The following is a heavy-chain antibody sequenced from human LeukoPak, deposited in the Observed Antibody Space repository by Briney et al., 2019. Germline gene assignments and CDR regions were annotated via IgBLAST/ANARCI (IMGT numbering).Heavy chain of an antibody. CDR3: ARGSRRWGDDAFDI. D-gene: IGHD6-13*01. Sequence: SETLSLTCTVSGGSISSSPYYWGWIRQPPGRGLEWTGNICDSGSTNYNPSLKSRVTISVDTSRNQFSLKLNSVTAADTAVYYCARGSRRWGDDAFDIWGQGTMVTVSS. CDR2: ICDSGST. J-gene: IGHJ3*02. CDR1: GGSISSSPYY. V-gene: IGHV4-61*05.